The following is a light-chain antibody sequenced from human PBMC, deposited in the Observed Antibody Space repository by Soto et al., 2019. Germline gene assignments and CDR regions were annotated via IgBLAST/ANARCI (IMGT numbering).Light chain of an antibody. J-gene: IGKJ4*01. Sequence: EIVMTQSPAPLPMSPGERATLSCRASQSVRGNLGWSQQKPGQTPRLLIYGTSTRATGIPDRFSGSGSGTEFTLTISSLQSEDFAVYYCQQYTNWPLTFGGGTKVQIK. CDR3: QQYTNWPLT. CDR1: QSVRGN. V-gene: IGKV3-15*01. CDR2: GTS.